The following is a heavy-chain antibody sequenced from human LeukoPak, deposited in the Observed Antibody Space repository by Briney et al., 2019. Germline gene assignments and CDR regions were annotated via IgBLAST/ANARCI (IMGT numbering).Heavy chain of an antibody. CDR1: GYTFSIYG. J-gene: IGHJ6*02. D-gene: IGHD5-12*01. Sequence: ASVNVSCKASGYTFSIYGINWVRQAPGQGLEWMGWISSYSGNTNYAQKLQGRVTMTTDTSTSTAYMELRSLRSDDTAVYYCARVGVATNYYYYYGMDVWGQGTTVTVSS. CDR2: ISSYSGNT. CDR3: ARVGVATNYYYYYGMDV. V-gene: IGHV1-18*01.